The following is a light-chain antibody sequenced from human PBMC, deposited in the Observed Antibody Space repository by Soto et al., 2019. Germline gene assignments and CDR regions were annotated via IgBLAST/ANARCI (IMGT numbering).Light chain of an antibody. CDR1: ETVSSY. CDR2: DAS. CDR3: LHRMNWPLT. Sequence: DIVLTQSPCTLSLSPVDRATLSCRASETVSSYLLWYQQKPGQDPRLLIYDASERATGIPARFSGSGSETDFTLTISSLEPEDFGVYYCLHRMNWPLTFGQGTRLEI. J-gene: IGKJ5*01. V-gene: IGKV3-11*01.